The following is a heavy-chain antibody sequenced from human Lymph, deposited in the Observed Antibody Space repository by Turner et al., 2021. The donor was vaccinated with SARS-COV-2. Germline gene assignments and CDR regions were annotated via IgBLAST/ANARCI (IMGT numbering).Heavy chain of an antibody. J-gene: IGHJ5*01. Sequence: QVQLQASGPRLVNPLETLSLTCTVYGGSMNNNYWSWIRQPPGKRMEWTVFIFDRGSTNSNPSLKSRVTISVNTSENQFTLELTSVTAADTDIYCCTRQTVNNWVDPWGQGTLVTVSS. CDR3: TRQTVNNWVDP. D-gene: IGHD2-21*02. CDR1: GGSMNNNY. CDR2: IFDRGST. V-gene: IGHV4-59*01.